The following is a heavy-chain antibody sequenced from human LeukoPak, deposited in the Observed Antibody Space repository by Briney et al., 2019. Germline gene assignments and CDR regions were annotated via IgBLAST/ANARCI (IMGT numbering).Heavy chain of an antibody. Sequence: GGSLRLSCAASGFDFSSHWMSWVRQAPGKGLEWVANIKPDGSEKYYVDSVKGRFTISRDNAKNSLYLQMNSLRAEDTAVYYCTKAYCSGGSCLDVWGQGTTVTVSS. V-gene: IGHV3-7*01. CDR3: TKAYCSGGSCLDV. D-gene: IGHD2-15*01. CDR1: GFDFSSHW. CDR2: IKPDGSEK. J-gene: IGHJ6*02.